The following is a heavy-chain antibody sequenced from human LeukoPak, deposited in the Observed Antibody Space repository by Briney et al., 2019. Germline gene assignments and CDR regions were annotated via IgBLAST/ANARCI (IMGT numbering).Heavy chain of an antibody. V-gene: IGHV4-34*01. D-gene: IGHD3-3*01. J-gene: IGHJ5*02. Sequence: SETLSLTCAVYGGSFSGYYWSWIRQPPGKGLEWIGEINHSGSTNYNPSLKSRVTISVDTSKNQFSLKLSSVTAADTAVYYCARFTIFGVAWGNWFDPWGQGTLVTVSS. CDR2: INHSGST. CDR3: ARFTIFGVAWGNWFDP. CDR1: GGSFSGYY.